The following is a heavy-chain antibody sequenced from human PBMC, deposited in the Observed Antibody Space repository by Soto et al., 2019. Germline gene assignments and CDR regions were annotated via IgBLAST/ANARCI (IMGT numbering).Heavy chain of an antibody. J-gene: IGHJ4*02. CDR2: ISGSGGST. D-gene: IGHD4-4*01. Sequence: EVQLLESGGGLVQPGGSLRLSCAASGFTFSSYAMSWVRQAPGKGLEWVSSISGSGGSTYYADSVKGRFTISRDNSKNPLYLPTNSLRAEDTAVYYCAKSLSNVDYWGQGTLVTGSS. V-gene: IGHV3-23*01. CDR3: AKSLSNVDY. CDR1: GFTFSSYA.